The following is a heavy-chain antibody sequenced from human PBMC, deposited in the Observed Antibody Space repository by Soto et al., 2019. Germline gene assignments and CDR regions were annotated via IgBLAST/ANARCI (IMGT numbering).Heavy chain of an antibody. D-gene: IGHD2-8*01. J-gene: IGHJ4*02. CDR3: ARELSLIMAAPAY. CDR2: VSPYNGNA. V-gene: IGHV1-18*04. CDR1: GYTFSNYA. Sequence: GASVKVSCKTSGYTFSNYAISWVRQAPGQGLEWMGWVSPYNGNANYTEKFQGRVSMTTDTSTTTAYMELTSLTSDDTAIYYCARELSLIMAAPAYWGQGPLVTVSS.